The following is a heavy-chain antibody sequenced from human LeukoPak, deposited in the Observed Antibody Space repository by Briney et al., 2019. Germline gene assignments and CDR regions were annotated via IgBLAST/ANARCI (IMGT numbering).Heavy chain of an antibody. V-gene: IGHV3-64*01. Sequence: GGSLRLSCAASGFTFSSYSMNWVRQAPGKGLEYVSAISSDGGATYYSNSVKGRFTISRDNSKNTLYLQMGSLRAEDMAVYYCATWSGYHHVYWGQGTQVTVSS. CDR3: ATWSGYHHVY. J-gene: IGHJ4*02. D-gene: IGHD3-3*01. CDR2: ISSDGGAT. CDR1: GFTFSSYS.